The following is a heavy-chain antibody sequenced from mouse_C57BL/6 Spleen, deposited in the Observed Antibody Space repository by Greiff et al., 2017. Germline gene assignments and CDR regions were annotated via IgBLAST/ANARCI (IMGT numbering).Heavy chain of an antibody. J-gene: IGHJ1*03. CDR1: GYAFSSSW. CDR3: ARWILRETDWYMDY. Sequence: VKLMESGPELVKPGASVKISCKASGYAFSSSWMNWVKQRPGKGLEWIGRIYPGDGDTNYNGKVKGKATLTADKSSSTAYMQLSSLTSEDSAVYFCARWILRETDWYMDYWGTGTTVTVSS. V-gene: IGHV1-82*01. D-gene: IGHD2-3*01. CDR2: IYPGDGDT.